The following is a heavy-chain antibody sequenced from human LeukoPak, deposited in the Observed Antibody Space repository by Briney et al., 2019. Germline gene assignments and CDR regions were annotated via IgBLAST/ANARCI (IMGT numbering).Heavy chain of an antibody. V-gene: IGHV4-4*07. Sequence: SETLSLTCTVSGGSISSYYWSWIRQPAGKGLKWIGRIYTSGSTNYNPSLKSRVTMSVDTSKNQFSLKLSSVTAADTAVYYCARDRPSIAAAGMVYFQHWGQGTLVTVSS. D-gene: IGHD6-13*01. CDR1: GGSISSYY. J-gene: IGHJ1*01. CDR2: IYTSGST. CDR3: ARDRPSIAAAGMVYFQH.